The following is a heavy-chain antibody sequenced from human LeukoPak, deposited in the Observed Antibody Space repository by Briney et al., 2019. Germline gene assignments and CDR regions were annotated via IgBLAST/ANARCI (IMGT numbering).Heavy chain of an antibody. CDR2: ISTYNGNT. D-gene: IGHD3-3*01. CDR3: ARVLRYDFWSAYYFDY. CDR1: GFTFSNYG. J-gene: IGHJ4*02. Sequence: GGSLRLSCAASGFTFSNYGMHWVRQAPGQGLEWMAWISTYNGNTNYALKVQGRATMTTDTSTSTAYMELRSLRSDDTAVYYCARVLRYDFWSAYYFDYWGQGTLVTVSS. V-gene: IGHV1-18*01.